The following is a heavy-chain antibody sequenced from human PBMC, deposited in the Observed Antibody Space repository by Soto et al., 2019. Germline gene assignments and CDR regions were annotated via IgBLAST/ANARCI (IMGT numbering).Heavy chain of an antibody. Sequence: QVPLVQSGAEVREPGASVKVSCKASGYSFTSLYINWVRQTAGQGLEWMGWMEPSTGRTGYAQKFQGRVTMTRDTSINTAYMELTTLTSDDTAFYYCARGVSAGVDYWGQGTLVTVSS. D-gene: IGHD1-26*01. V-gene: IGHV1-8*01. CDR1: GYSFTSLY. CDR3: ARGVSAGVDY. J-gene: IGHJ4*02. CDR2: MEPSTGRT.